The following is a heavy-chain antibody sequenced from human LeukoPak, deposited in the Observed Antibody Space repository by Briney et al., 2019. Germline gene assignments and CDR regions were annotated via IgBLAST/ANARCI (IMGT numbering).Heavy chain of an antibody. V-gene: IGHV1-18*01. J-gene: IGHJ6*03. CDR1: GYTFTSYG. D-gene: IGHD3-9*01. Sequence: GASVKVSCKASGYTFTSYGISWVRQAPGQGLEWMGWISAYNGNTNYAQKLQGRVTMTTDTSTSTAYMELRSLRSDDTAVYYCARVTGLRYFDWLLYPRAVTPHYMDVWGKGTTVTISS. CDR2: ISAYNGNT. CDR3: ARVTGLRYFDWLLYPRAVTPHYMDV.